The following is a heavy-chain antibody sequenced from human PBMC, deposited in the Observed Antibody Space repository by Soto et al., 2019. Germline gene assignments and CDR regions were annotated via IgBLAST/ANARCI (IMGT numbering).Heavy chain of an antibody. Sequence: QVQLQESGPGLVKPSQTLSLPCTVSGGSISSGGYYWSWIRQHPGKGLEWIGYIYYSGSTYYNPSRKSRVTKSVDTSKNQCPLKLSSVTAADTAVYYCARASQSTVTTVDYWGQGTLGTVSA. CDR2: IYYSGST. J-gene: IGHJ4*02. CDR1: GGSISSGGYY. V-gene: IGHV4-31*03. D-gene: IGHD4-17*01. CDR3: ARASQSTVTTVDY.